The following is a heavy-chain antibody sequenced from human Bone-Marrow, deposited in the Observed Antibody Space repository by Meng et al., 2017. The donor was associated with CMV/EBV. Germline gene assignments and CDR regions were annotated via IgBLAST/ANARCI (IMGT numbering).Heavy chain of an antibody. CDR2: IWYDGSNK. V-gene: IGHV3-33*01. Sequence: GESLKISCAASGFPFSSYGMHWVRQAPGKGLEWVAVIWYDGSNKYYADSVKGRFTISRDNSKNTLYLQMNSLRAEDTAVYYCARGATVTDYYYYGMDVWGQGTTVTVSS. CDR1: GFPFSSYG. D-gene: IGHD4-17*01. CDR3: ARGATVTDYYYYGMDV. J-gene: IGHJ6*02.